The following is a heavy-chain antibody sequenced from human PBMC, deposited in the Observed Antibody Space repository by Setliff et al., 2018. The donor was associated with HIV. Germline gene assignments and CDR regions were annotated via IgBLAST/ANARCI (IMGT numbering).Heavy chain of an antibody. CDR3: ALHYVSLREWFDP. J-gene: IGHJ5*02. CDR1: GFTFSDYY. CDR2: ISPNSDAT. V-gene: IGHV1-2*06. D-gene: IGHD3-10*02. Sequence: ASVKVSCKASGFTFSDYYIHWVRQAPGQGLEWMGRISPNSDATNTAQKFQGRVTMTRDTSIRIAYMELSGLRSDDTALYYCALHYVSLREWFDPWGPGTLVTVSS.